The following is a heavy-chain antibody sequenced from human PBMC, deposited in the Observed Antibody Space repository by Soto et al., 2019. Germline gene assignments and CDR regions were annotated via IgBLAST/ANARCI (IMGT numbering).Heavy chain of an antibody. D-gene: IGHD2-21*01. CDR1: GYALTCYA. CDR3: ARDGPHIPAVGAV. CDR2: ISAYHGDK. Sequence: GASVKASCNASGYALTCYALHWVRQSPGQGLEWMGWISAYHGDKKYAQNVQGRVTLTTDTSTSTAYMEMRTLRSDDTAAYYCARDGPHIPAVGAVWGQGTTDPVTS. J-gene: IGHJ6*02. V-gene: IGHV1-18*01.